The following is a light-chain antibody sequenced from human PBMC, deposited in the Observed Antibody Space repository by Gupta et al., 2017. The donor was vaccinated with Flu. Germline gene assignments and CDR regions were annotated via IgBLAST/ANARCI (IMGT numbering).Light chain of an antibody. CDR2: EVS. CDR3: SSFEGSSNYML. CDR1: SSDVGGSNY. V-gene: IGLV2-8*01. J-gene: IGLJ2*01. Sequence: QSALTQPPSASGSPGQSVTISCPGTSSDVGGSNYVSWYQQHPGKAPKLMIFEVSKRPSGVPDRFSGSKSGNTASLTVSGLQAEDEADYYCSSFEGSSNYMLLGGGTKLTVL.